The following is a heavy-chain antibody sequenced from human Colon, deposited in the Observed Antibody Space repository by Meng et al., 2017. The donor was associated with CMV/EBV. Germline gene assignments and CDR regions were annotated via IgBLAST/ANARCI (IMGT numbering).Heavy chain of an antibody. CDR3: ARDRLQEYYDFWSGYYSVGMDV. CDR2: IYYSGST. V-gene: IGHV4-39*07. J-gene: IGHJ6*02. D-gene: IGHD3-3*01. CDR1: GGSISSSSYY. Sequence: GSLRLSCTVSGGSISSSSYYWGWIRQPPGTGLEWIGSIYYSGSTYYNPSLKSRVTISVDTSKNQFSLKLSSVTAADTAVYYCARDRLQEYYDFWSGYYSVGMDVWGQGTTVTVSS.